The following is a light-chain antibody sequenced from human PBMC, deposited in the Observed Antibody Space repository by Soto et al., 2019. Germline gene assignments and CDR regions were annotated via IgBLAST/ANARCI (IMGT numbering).Light chain of an antibody. Sequence: IQLTQSPPPLSASVGDRVTITSRASQGISSYLGWYQQKPGKAPNLLIYDASTLHSGVPSRFSGGVSETDFTLTISSLQPEDFATYYCQQIFGTLITFGQGTRLEIK. J-gene: IGKJ5*01. CDR2: DAS. V-gene: IGKV1-9*01. CDR1: QGISSY. CDR3: QQIFGTLIT.